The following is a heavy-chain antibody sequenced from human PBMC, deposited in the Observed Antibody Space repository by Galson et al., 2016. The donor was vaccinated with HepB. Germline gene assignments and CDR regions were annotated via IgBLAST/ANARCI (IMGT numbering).Heavy chain of an antibody. D-gene: IGHD5/OR15-5a*01. CDR2: IATSNTFA. CDR1: GFAFSSYH. Sequence: SLRLSCAASGFAFSSYHMNWVRQAPGKGLEWVSFIATSNTFAQYADSVRGRFTVSRDDAKDSLYLHMNSLRDEDTAVYYCTRDLSVHERAFDYWGQGTLVSVSS. V-gene: IGHV3-48*02. J-gene: IGHJ4*02. CDR3: TRDLSVHERAFDY.